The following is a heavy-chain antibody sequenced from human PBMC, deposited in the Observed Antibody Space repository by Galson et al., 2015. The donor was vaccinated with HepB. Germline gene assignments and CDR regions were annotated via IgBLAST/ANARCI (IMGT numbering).Heavy chain of an antibody. J-gene: IGHJ3*02. CDR3: ARAGGGISMVRGVIAFDI. CDR1: GGTFSSYT. CDR2: IIPILGIA. Sequence: SVKVSCKASGGTFSSYTISWVRQAPGQGLEWMGRIIPILGIANYAQKFQGRVTITADKSTSTAYMELCSLRSEDTAVYYCARAGGGISMVRGVIAFDIWGQGTMVTVSS. V-gene: IGHV1-69*02. D-gene: IGHD3-10*01.